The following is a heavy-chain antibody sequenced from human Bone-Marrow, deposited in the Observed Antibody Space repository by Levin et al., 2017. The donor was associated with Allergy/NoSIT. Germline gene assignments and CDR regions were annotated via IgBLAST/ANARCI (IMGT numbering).Heavy chain of an antibody. V-gene: IGHV1-2*02. CDR1: GYTFTGYY. Sequence: ASVKVSCKASGYTFTGYYMHWVRQAPGQGLEWMGWINPNRGGTNYAQKFQGRVTMTRDTSISTAYMELSRLRSDDTAVYYCASLWKQLAYYGMDVWGQGTTVTVSS. D-gene: IGHD6-13*01. CDR2: INPNRGGT. J-gene: IGHJ6*02. CDR3: ASLWKQLAYYGMDV.